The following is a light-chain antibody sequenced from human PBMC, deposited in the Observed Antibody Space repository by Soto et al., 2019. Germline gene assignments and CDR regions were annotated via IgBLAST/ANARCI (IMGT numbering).Light chain of an antibody. CDR1: QSVSNNY. CDR2: CSS. CDR3: QQYGSSPPYT. V-gene: IGKV3-20*01. Sequence: EVVLTQSPGTLSLSPGERATLSCRASQSVSNNYFAWYQQKPGQAPRLLIFCSSDRATGIPDRFSGSGSGTDFTLTISRLEPEDFAVYYCQQYGSSPPYTFGHGTKLEIK. J-gene: IGKJ2*01.